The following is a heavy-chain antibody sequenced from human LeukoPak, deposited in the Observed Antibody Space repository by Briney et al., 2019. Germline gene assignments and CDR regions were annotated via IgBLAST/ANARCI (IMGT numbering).Heavy chain of an antibody. CDR1: GGSISISSYY. J-gene: IGHJ4*02. CDR3: ARDGGCSGGSCYEDYSDY. D-gene: IGHD2-15*01. CDR2: IYTSGST. Sequence: PSETLSLTCTVSGGSISISSYYWSWIRQPAGKGLEWIGRIYTSGSTNYNPSLKSRVTMSVDTSKNQFSLKLSSVTAADTAVYYCARDGGCSGGSCYEDYSDYWDQGTLVTVSS. V-gene: IGHV4-61*02.